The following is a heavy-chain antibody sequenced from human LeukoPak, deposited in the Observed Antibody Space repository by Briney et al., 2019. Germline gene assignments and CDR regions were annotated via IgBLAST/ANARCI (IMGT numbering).Heavy chain of an antibody. CDR1: GITVSSNY. V-gene: IGHV3-53*01. CDR2: IYSGGNT. CDR3: ARMNYYGMDV. Sequence: GGSLRLSCSASGITVSSNYMSWVRQAPGKGPEWVSIIYSGGNTYYAESVKGRFTISRDNSKNTLYLQMNGLRVEDTAVYYCARMNYYGMDVWGQGTTVTVSS. J-gene: IGHJ6*02.